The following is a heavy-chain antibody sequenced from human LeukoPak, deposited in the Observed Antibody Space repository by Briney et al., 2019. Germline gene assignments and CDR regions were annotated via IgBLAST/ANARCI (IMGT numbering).Heavy chain of an antibody. D-gene: IGHD6-13*01. CDR3: ARHVVSSWRPYYFDY. CDR2: IYYSGST. CDR1: GGSIRSYY. Sequence: SETLSLTCTVSGGSIRSYYWSWIRQPPGKGLEWIGYIYYSGSTNYNPSLKSRVTISVDTSKNQFSLKLSSVTAADTAVYYCARHVVSSWRPYYFDYWGQGTLVTVSS. V-gene: IGHV4-59*08. J-gene: IGHJ4*02.